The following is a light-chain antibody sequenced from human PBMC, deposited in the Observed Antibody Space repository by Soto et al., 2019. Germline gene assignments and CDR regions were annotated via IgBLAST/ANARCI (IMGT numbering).Light chain of an antibody. CDR3: QQYDNLSWT. J-gene: IGKJ1*01. Sequence: DIVMTQSPDSLAVSLGERATINCKSSQSVLYSSNNRNYLAWYQQRLGQAPRLLIYGASNRATGTPDRFSGSGSGTDFTLTISRLEPEDFAVYYCQQYDNLSWTFGQGTKVDIK. V-gene: IGKV4-1*01. CDR1: QSVLYSSNNRNY. CDR2: GAS.